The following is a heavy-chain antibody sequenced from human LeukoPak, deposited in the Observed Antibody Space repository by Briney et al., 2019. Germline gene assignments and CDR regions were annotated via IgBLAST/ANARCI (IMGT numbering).Heavy chain of an antibody. D-gene: IGHD3-22*01. V-gene: IGHV3-48*01. Sequence: PGGSLRLSCAVSGFTFSSYSMNWVRQAPGKGLERVSYISSSSSTIYYVDSVKGRFTISRDNAKNSLYLQMNSLRAEDTAVYYCARAAGSGYYQYFDYWGQGTLVTVSS. CDR2: ISSSSSTI. J-gene: IGHJ4*02. CDR3: ARAAGSGYYQYFDY. CDR1: GFTFSSYS.